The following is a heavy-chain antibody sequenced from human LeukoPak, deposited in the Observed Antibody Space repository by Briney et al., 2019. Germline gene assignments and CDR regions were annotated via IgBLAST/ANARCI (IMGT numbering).Heavy chain of an antibody. J-gene: IGHJ4*02. CDR3: AKAYDFCSPGYYFDY. V-gene: IGHV3-23*01. Sequence: PGGSLRLSWAASGFTFGSYAMSWVRQAPGKGLEWVSAISGCGGSTYYADSVKGRFTISRDNSKTTLYLQMNSLRAEATAVYYCAKAYDFCSPGYYFDYWGQGTLVTVSS. CDR1: GFTFGSYA. CDR2: ISGCGGST. D-gene: IGHD3-3*01.